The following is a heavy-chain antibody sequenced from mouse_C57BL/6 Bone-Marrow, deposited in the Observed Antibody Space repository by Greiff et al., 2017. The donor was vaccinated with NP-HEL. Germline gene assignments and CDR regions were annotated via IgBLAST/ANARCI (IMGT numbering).Heavy chain of an antibody. Sequence: QVHVKQPGAELVKPGASVKLSCKASGYTFTNYWMHWVKQRPGRGLEWIGRIDPNSGGTKYNEKFKSKATLTVDKPSSKAYMQLSSLTTEDSAVYYCARYYYGSGYFDYWGQGTTLTVSS. CDR3: ARYYYGSGYFDY. D-gene: IGHD1-1*01. CDR2: IDPNSGGT. J-gene: IGHJ2*01. V-gene: IGHV1-72*01. CDR1: GYTFTNYW.